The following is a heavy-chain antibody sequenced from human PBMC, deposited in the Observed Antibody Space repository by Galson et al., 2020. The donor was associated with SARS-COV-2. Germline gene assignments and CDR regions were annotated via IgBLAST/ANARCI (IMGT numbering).Heavy chain of an antibody. CDR3: AREVNFCRVVTAKRICYFDY. J-gene: IGHJ4*02. D-gene: IGHD2-21*02. CDR2: INSSGRT. V-gene: IGHV4-34*01. CDR1: GGSFSGYY. Sequence: SETLSLTCAVYGGSFSGYYWSWIRQPPGKGLDWIGEINSSGRTNYNPSLTSRVTLSVDTSKNHFSLKLSSATAADMAVYYCAREVNFCRVVTAKRICYFDYWGRGTLATVSS.